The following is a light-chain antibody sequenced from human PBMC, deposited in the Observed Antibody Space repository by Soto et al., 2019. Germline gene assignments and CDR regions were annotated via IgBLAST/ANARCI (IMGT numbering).Light chain of an antibody. V-gene: IGKV3-20*01. Sequence: VLPQSPDTLSLSPGDRVTLSCRASQSVRSTILAWYQQKPGQAPRLLIYGASNRATGIPDRFSGSASGTDFTLTISRLEPDDSAVYYCQQYHDSPMNTFGQGTKLEIK. CDR2: GAS. J-gene: IGKJ2*01. CDR3: QQYHDSPMNT. CDR1: QSVRSTI.